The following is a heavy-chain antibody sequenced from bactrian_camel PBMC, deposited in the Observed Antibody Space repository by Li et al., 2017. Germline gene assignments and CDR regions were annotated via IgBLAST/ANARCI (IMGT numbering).Heavy chain of an antibody. CDR3: AKAGGRWSEHFY. D-gene: IGHD7*01. J-gene: IGHJ4*01. V-gene: IGHV3S31*01. CDR2: INSGGDST. Sequence: VQLVESGGGLVLPGGSLRLSCAASGFTFSTYAMSWVRQAPGKGLEWVSSINSGGDSTYYADSMKGRFTISRDNAKNALSLQLNSLKTEDTAMYYCAKAGGRWSEHFYWGQRTQVTVS. CDR1: GFTFSTYA.